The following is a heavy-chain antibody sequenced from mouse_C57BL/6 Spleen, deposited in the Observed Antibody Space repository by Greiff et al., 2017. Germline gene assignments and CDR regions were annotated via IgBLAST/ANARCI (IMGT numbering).Heavy chain of an antibody. D-gene: IGHD1-1*01. CDR3: ARATTVVATGYFDY. V-gene: IGHV1-47*01. Sequence: LVESGAELVKPGASVKMSCKASGYTFTTYPIEWMKQNHGKSLEWIGNFHPYNDDTKYNEKFKGKATLTVEKSSSTVYLELSRLTSDDSAVYYCARATTVVATGYFDYWGQGTTLTVSS. CDR1: GYTFTTYP. CDR2: FHPYNDDT. J-gene: IGHJ2*01.